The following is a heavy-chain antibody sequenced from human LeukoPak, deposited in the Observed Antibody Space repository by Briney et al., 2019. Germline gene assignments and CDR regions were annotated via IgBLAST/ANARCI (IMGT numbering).Heavy chain of an antibody. V-gene: IGHV3-49*04. CDR3: TRLSGGDGSSGWRNAFDI. CDR1: GFTFGDYA. CDR2: IRSKAYGGTT. J-gene: IGHJ3*02. D-gene: IGHD3-22*01. Sequence: PGGSLRLSCTASGFTFGDYAMSWVRQAPGKGLEWVGFIRSKAYGGTTEYAASVKGRFTISRDDSKSIAYLQMNSLKTEDTAVYYCTRLSGGDGSSGWRNAFDIWGQGTMVTVSS.